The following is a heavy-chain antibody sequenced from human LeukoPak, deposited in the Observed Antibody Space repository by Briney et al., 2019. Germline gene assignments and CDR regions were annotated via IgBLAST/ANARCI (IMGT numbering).Heavy chain of an antibody. V-gene: IGHV4-39*01. Sequence: SETLSLTCTVSGDSISSSSYCWAWLRQPPGKGLEWLGNIYNSANTHYNPSLKTRITMSVDTSNNQFSLKLNSVTAADTGIYYCARHSRSAYTGYENAFDIWGQGTMVTVSS. CDR2: IYNSANT. D-gene: IGHD5-12*01. J-gene: IGHJ3*02. CDR3: ARHSRSAYTGYENAFDI. CDR1: GDSISSSSYC.